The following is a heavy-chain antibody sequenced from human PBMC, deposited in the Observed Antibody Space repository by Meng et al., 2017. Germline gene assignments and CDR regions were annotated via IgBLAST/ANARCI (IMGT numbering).Heavy chain of an antibody. J-gene: IGHJ4*02. D-gene: IGHD2-15*01. CDR2: INHSGST. CDR3: AREVVAALDY. CDR1: GGSFRGYH. V-gene: IGHV4-34*01. Sequence: HVQLQQWGAGLLEPSETLSLPWAVYGGSFRGYHWGWIRQPPGKGLEWIGEINHSGSTNYNPSLKSRVTISVDTSKNQFSLKLSSVTAADTAVYYCAREVVAALDYWGQGTLVTVAS.